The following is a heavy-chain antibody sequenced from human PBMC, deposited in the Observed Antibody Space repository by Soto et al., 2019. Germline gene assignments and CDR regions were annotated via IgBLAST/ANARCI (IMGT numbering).Heavy chain of an antibody. CDR2: MNPNSGNT. V-gene: IGHV1-8*01. J-gene: IGHJ6*02. CDR1: GYTFTSYD. CDR3: ARKGVNYYGMDV. Sequence: ASVKVSCKGSGYTFTSYDINWVRQATGQGLEWMGWMNPNSGNTGYAQKFQGRVTMTRNTSISTAYVELSSLRSEDTAVYYCARKGVNYYGMDVWGQGTTVTVSS.